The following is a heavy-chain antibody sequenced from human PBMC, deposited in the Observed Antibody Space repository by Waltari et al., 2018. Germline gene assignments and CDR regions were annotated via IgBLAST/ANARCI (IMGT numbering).Heavy chain of an antibody. CDR2: INAGNGNT. Sequence: QVQLVQSGAEVQKPGASVKVSCKASGYTFTSYAMPWVRQAPGQRLEWMGWINAGNGNTKYSQKFQGRVTITRDTSASTAYMELSSLRSEDTAVYYCARDRIVVVVAAEFDYWGQGTLVTVSS. CDR1: GYTFTSYA. CDR3: ARDRIVVVVAAEFDY. D-gene: IGHD2-15*01. J-gene: IGHJ4*02. V-gene: IGHV1-3*01.